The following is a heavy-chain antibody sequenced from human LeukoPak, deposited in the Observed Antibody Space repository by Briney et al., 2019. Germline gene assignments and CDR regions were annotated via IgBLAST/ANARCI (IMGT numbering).Heavy chain of an antibody. D-gene: IGHD5-12*01. CDR2: ISSSGSTI. J-gene: IGHJ6*02. CDR1: GFTFSSYE. V-gene: IGHV3-48*03. CDR3: AGSNIVATNLYYHYYGMDV. Sequence: PGGSLRLSCAASGFTFSSYEMNWVRQAPGKGLEWVSYISSSGSTIYYADSVKGRFTISRDNAKNSLYLQMISLRAEDTAVYYCAGSNIVATNLYYHYYGMDVWGQGTTVTVSS.